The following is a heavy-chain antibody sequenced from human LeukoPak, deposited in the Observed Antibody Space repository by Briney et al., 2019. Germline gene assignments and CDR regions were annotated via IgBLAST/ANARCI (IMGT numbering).Heavy chain of an antibody. CDR3: AREPWNTVTKYFDT. CDR1: GFPFSGYS. CDR2: ISSSSSYI. V-gene: IGHV3-21*01. Sequence: GVSLRLSCAASGFPFSGYSMNWVRQAPGKGLEWVASISSSSSYIYYADSVKGRVTISRHNAKNSLFLQMNSLRTEDTAVYYCAREPWNTVTKYFDTWGQGTLVTVSS. D-gene: IGHD4-11*01. J-gene: IGHJ4*02.